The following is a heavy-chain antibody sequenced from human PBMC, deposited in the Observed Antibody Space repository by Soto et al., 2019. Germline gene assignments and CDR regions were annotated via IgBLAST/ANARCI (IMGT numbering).Heavy chain of an antibody. D-gene: IGHD2-21*01. V-gene: IGHV3-30-3*01. CDR2: ISYDGSNK. Sequence: GGSLRLSCAASGFTFSSYAMHWVRQAPGKGLEWVAVISYDGSNKYYAASVKGRFTISRDNSKNTLYLQMNSLRAEDTAVYYCARRIPFGYGMDVWGQGTTVTVSS. CDR1: GFTFSSYA. J-gene: IGHJ6*02. CDR3: ARRIPFGYGMDV.